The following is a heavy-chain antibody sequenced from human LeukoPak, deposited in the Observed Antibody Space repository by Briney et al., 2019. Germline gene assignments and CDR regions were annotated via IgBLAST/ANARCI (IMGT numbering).Heavy chain of an antibody. V-gene: IGHV3-73*01. J-gene: IGHJ4*02. Sequence: GGSLRLSCAASGFIFSGSAMHWVRQASGKGLEWVGHIRSKPNNYATAYAASVKGRFTISRDDSKNTAYLQMNSLKTEDTAVYYCTRLATTVTTEDYWGQGTLVTVSS. CDR3: TRLATTVTTEDY. CDR1: GFIFSGSA. D-gene: IGHD4-17*01. CDR2: IRSKPNNYAT.